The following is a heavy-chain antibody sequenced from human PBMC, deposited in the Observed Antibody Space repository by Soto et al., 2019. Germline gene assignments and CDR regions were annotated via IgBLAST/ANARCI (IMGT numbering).Heavy chain of an antibody. CDR3: ARAYYGDYGYNWFDP. J-gene: IGHJ5*02. D-gene: IGHD4-17*01. Sequence: GASVKVSCKASGYTFTSYYMHWVRQAPGQGLEWMGIINPSGGSTSYAQKFQGRVTMTRDTSTSTVYMELSSLRSEDTAVYYCARAYYGDYGYNWFDPWGQGTLVTVSS. V-gene: IGHV1-46*01. CDR2: INPSGGST. CDR1: GYTFTSYY.